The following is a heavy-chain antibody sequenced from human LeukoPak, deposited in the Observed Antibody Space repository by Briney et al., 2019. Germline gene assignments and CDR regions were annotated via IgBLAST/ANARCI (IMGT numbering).Heavy chain of an antibody. V-gene: IGHV3-53*01. CDR3: ARAPAHYYDSSGYYEYFQH. CDR2: IYSGGST. J-gene: IGHJ1*01. CDR1: GFTFSSYA. Sequence: GGSLRLSCAASGFTFSSYAMSWVRQAPGKGLEWVSVIYSGGSTYYADSVKGRFTISRDNSKNTLYLQMNSLRAEVTAVYYCARAPAHYYDSSGYYEYFQHWGQGTLVTVSS. D-gene: IGHD3-22*01.